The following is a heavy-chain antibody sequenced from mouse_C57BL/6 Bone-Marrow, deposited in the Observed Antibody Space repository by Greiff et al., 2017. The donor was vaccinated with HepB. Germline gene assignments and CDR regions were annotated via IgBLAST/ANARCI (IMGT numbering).Heavy chain of an antibody. Sequence: VQLQQPGAELVKPGASVKLSCKASGYTFTSYWMHWVKQRPGQGLEWIGMIHPNSGSTNYNEKFKSKATLTVDKSSSTAYMQLSSLTSEDSAVYYCAGSNWGYYAMDYWGQGTSVTVSS. V-gene: IGHV1-64*01. CDR1: GYTFTSYW. J-gene: IGHJ4*01. CDR3: AGSNWGYYAMDY. D-gene: IGHD4-1*01. CDR2: IHPNSGST.